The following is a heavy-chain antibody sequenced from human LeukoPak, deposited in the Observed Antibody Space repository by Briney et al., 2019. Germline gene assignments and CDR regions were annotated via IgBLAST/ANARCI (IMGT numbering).Heavy chain of an antibody. CDR2: ISAYNGNT. J-gene: IGHJ6*02. Sequence: GASVTVSCKASGYTFTSYGISWVRQAPGQGLEWMGWISAYNGNTNYAQKLQGRVTMTTDTSTSTAYMELRSLRSDDTAVYYCARDLVRGVSSPYYGMDVWGQGTTVTVSS. V-gene: IGHV1-18*01. D-gene: IGHD3-10*01. CDR3: ARDLVRGVSSPYYGMDV. CDR1: GYTFTSYG.